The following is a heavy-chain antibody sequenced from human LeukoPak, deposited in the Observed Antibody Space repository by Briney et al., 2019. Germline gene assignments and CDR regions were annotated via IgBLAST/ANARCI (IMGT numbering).Heavy chain of an antibody. D-gene: IGHD5-18*01. V-gene: IGHV3-30*18. Sequence: PGGSLRLSCAASGFTFNSCGMHWVRQAPGKGLEWVAVISYDGPNKYYADSVKGRFTISRDDSKSTLYLQMNSLRPEDTALYYCAKEKLPSGYSFLTDYWGQGTLVTVSS. CDR2: ISYDGPNK. CDR1: GFTFNSCG. J-gene: IGHJ4*02. CDR3: AKEKLPSGYSFLTDY.